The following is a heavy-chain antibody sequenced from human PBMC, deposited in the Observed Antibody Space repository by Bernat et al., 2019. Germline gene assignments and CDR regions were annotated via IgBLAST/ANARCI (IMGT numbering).Heavy chain of an antibody. V-gene: IGHV2-70*04. D-gene: IGHD5-18*01. CDR1: GFSLSTSGMR. Sequence: QVTLKESGPALVKPTQTLTLTCTFSGFSLSTSGMRVSWIRQPPGKALEWLARIHWEDGKFYSTTLKTRLTISKDTSKNQLVLTMTIMDPVDAATYYCARRESDTAPVEFFASWGQGTLSTASS. J-gene: IGHJ5*01. CDR2: IHWEDGK. CDR3: ARRESDTAPVEFFAS.